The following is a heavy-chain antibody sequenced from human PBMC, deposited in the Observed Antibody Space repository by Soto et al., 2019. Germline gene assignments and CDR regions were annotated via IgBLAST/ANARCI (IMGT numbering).Heavy chain of an antibody. CDR1: GITFTSHA. D-gene: IGHD2-2*02. J-gene: IGHJ6*02. CDR3: AREYTSWPLAYGLDV. Sequence: PGGSLRLSCAASGITFTSHAMYWVRQAPGKGLEWVALISYEGDNAYYADSVKGRFTISRDKAKNSVSLQMNSLRAEDTDVYYCAREYTSWPLAYGLDVWGQGTTVTVSS. CDR2: ISYEGDNA. V-gene: IGHV3-30-3*01.